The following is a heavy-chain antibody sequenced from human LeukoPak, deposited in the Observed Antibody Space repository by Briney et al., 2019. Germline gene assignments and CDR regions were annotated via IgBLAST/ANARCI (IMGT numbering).Heavy chain of an antibody. D-gene: IGHD1-20*01. CDR3: ARDLDNNWGYFDL. Sequence: SETLSLTCIVSGGSISRNNYYWGWIRQPPGKGLEWIGSIYYSGSTYYNPSLKSRVTISVDTSRNQFSLKLRSVTAADTAVYYCARDLDNNWGYFDLWGRGTLVTVSS. CDR2: IYYSGST. CDR1: GGSISRNNYY. J-gene: IGHJ2*01. V-gene: IGHV4-39*07.